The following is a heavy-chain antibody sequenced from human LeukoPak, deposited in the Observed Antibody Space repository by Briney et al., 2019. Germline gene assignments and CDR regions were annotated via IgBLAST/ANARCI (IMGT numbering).Heavy chain of an antibody. CDR1: GFTFTGYT. CDR3: ARDSDYGGNDFDY. J-gene: IGHJ4*02. Sequence: GGCLRPSCVASGFTFTGYTMNWVRQAPGKGLEWVSYISNSGRIIYYAYSAKRRFTISRDNAKNSRSLQMNSLRDEDTALYYCARDSDYGGNDFDYRGQGRLVSVSS. V-gene: IGHV3-48*02. D-gene: IGHD4-23*01. CDR2: ISNSGRII.